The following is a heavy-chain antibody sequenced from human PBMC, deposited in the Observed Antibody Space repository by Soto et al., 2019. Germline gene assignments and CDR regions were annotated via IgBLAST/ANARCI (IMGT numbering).Heavy chain of an antibody. V-gene: IGHV3-48*02. D-gene: IGHD6-13*01. Sequence: EVQLVESGGGLVQPGGSLRLSCAASGFTFSSYSMNWVRQAPGKGLEWVSYISSSSSTIYYADSVKGRFTISGDNAKNSLYLQMNSLRDEDTAVYYCAREAAAGYLNWFDPWGQGTLVTVSS. CDR3: AREAAAGYLNWFDP. CDR1: GFTFSSYS. J-gene: IGHJ5*02. CDR2: ISSSSSTI.